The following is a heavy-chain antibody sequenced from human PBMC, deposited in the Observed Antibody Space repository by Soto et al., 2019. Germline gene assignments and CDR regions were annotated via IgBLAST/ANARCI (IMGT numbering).Heavy chain of an antibody. CDR3: ARLIRPWGAAYLYYYYGMDV. Sequence: KASETLSLTCTVSGGSISSSSYYWGWIRQPPGKGLEWIGSIYYSGSTYYNPSLKSRVTISVDTSKNQFSLKLSSVTAADTAVYYCARLIRPWGAAYLYYYYGMDVWGQGTTVTVSS. D-gene: IGHD6-13*01. V-gene: IGHV4-39*01. CDR2: IYYSGST. J-gene: IGHJ6*02. CDR1: GGSISSSSYY.